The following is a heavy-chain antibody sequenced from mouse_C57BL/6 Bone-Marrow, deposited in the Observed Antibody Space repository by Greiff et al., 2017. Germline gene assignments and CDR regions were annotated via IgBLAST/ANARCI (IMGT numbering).Heavy chain of an antibody. D-gene: IGHD4-1*01. CDR1: GFNIKDSY. CDR3: TRNWDEAMDY. CDR2: IDPEDGDT. Sequence: VQLQQSGAELVRPGASVKLSCTASGFNIKDSYMHWVKQRPEQGLEWIGRIDPEDGDTEYAPKFQGKATMTADTSSNTAYLQLSSLTSEDTAVXYCTRNWDEAMDYWGQGTSVTVSS. V-gene: IGHV14-1*01. J-gene: IGHJ4*01.